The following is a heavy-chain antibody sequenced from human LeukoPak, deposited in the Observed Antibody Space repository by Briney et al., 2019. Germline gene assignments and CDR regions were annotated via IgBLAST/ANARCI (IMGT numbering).Heavy chain of an antibody. D-gene: IGHD5-24*01. CDR1: GGSFSGYY. CDR3: ARRRDGYSPWDY. Sequence: SETLSLTCAVYGGSFSGYYWSWIRQPPGKGLEWIGEINHSGSTNYNPSLTSRVTMSVDTSKNQFSLRLSSVTAADTAFYYCARRRDGYSPWDYWGQGNLVTVSS. J-gene: IGHJ4*02. CDR2: INHSGST. V-gene: IGHV4-34*01.